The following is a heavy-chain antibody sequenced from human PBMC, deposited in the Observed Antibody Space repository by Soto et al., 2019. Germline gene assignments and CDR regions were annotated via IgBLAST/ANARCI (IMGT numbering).Heavy chain of an antibody. CDR2: ISAYNGNT. V-gene: IGHV1-18*01. CDR1: GYTFASYA. Sequence: QVQLVQSGAEVKKPGASVKVSCKASGYTFASYAISWMRQAPGQGLEWMGWISAYNGNTNYAQKLQGRVTMTTDTSTRTAYMELRSLSSDDTAVYRCAGDPPPPDYWGQGTLVTVSS. CDR3: AGDPPPPDY. J-gene: IGHJ4*02.